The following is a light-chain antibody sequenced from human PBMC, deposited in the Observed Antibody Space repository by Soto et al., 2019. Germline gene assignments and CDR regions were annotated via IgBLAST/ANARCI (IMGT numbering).Light chain of an antibody. Sequence: EIVLTQSPATLSVSPWERATLSCMASQSVSSNLAWYQQKPGQAPRLLMYGASSMATGIPDRFSGSWSGTDFTLTISRLEPEDFAVYYCQQYGSSPPWTFGQGTKVDIK. CDR2: GAS. V-gene: IGKV3-20*01. CDR3: QQYGSSPPWT. CDR1: QSVSSN. J-gene: IGKJ1*01.